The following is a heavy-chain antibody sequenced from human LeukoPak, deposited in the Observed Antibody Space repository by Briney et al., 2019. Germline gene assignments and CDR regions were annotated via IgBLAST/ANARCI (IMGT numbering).Heavy chain of an antibody. CDR2: INPSGGST. CDR1: GYTFTSYY. D-gene: IGHD2-21*02. V-gene: IGHV1-46*01. J-gene: IGHJ4*02. CDR3: ARVAWEGSDCGGDCYPFDY. Sequence: ASVKGSCKASGYTFTSYYMHWVRQAPGQGLEWMGIINPSGGSTSYAQKFQGRVTMTRDTSTSTVYMELRSLRSEDTAVYYCARVAWEGSDCGGDCYPFDYWGQGTLVTVSS.